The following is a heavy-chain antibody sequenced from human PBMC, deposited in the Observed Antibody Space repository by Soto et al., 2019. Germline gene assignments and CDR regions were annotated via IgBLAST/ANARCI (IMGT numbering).Heavy chain of an antibody. Sequence: ASVKVSCKASGYTFTSYYMHWVRQAPGQGLEWMGIINPSGGSTSYAQKFQGRVTMTRDTSTSTVYMELSSLRSEDTAVYYCARDRGTGYYDSSGHDAFDIWGQGTMVTVS. V-gene: IGHV1-46*01. J-gene: IGHJ3*02. CDR3: ARDRGTGYYDSSGHDAFDI. D-gene: IGHD3-22*01. CDR2: INPSGGST. CDR1: GYTFTSYY.